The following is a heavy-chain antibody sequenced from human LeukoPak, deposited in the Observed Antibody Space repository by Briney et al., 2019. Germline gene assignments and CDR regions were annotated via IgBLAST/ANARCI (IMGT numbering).Heavy chain of an antibody. D-gene: IGHD4-17*01. V-gene: IGHV3-53*01. J-gene: IGHJ4*02. CDR2: IYSGGST. Sequence: HPGGSLRLSCAASGFTVSSNYMSWVRQAPGKGLEWVSVIYSGGSTYYADSVKGRFTIFRDNSKNTLYLQMNSLRAEDTAVYYCARDSGDYYFDYWGQGTLVTVSS. CDR1: GFTVSSNY. CDR3: ARDSGDYYFDY.